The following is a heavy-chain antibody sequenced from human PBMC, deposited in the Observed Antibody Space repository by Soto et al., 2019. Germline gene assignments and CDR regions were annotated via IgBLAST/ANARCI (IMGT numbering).Heavy chain of an antibody. V-gene: IGHV3-53*01. CDR2: IYTAGGT. Sequence: GGSLRLSCVASGFNFSYNAMTWVRQPPGKGLECVSVIYTAGGTNYADSVKGRFIISRDNSKNTLYLQMNSLRAEDTAVYYCARALPVAKGGFDPWGQGTLVTVSS. J-gene: IGHJ5*02. CDR1: GFNFSYNA. CDR3: ARALPVAKGGFDP. D-gene: IGHD2-2*01.